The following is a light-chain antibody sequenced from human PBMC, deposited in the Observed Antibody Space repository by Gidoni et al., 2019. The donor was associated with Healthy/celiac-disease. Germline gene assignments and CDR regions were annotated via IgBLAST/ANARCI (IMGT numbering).Light chain of an antibody. J-gene: IGLJ2*01. CDR1: SSNIGAGYD. CDR2: GNS. Sequence: QSVLTQPPSVSAAPGQRVPISCTGSSSNIGAGYDVHWSQQLPGTAPKLLIYGNSNRPSGVPDRFSGSKSGTSASLAITGLQAEDEADYYCQSYDSSLSGFVVFGGGTKLTVL. V-gene: IGLV1-40*01. CDR3: QSYDSSLSGFVV.